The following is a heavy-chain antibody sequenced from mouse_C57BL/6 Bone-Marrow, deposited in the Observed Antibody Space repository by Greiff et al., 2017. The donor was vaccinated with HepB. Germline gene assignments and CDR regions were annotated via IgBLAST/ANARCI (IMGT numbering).Heavy chain of an antibody. CDR1: GYSFTSYY. D-gene: IGHD3-2*02. CDR3: ARGRLRLHAMDY. V-gene: IGHV1-66*01. CDR2: IYPGSGNT. Sequence: QVQLKESGPELVKPGASVKISCKASGYSFTSYYIHWVKQRPGQGLEWIGWIYPGSGNTKYNEKFKGKATLTADTSSSTAYMQLSSLTSEDSAVYYCARGRLRLHAMDYWGQGTSVTVSS. J-gene: IGHJ4*01.